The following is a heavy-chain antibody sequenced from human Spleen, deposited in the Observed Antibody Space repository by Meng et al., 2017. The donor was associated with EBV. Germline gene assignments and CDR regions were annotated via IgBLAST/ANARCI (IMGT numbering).Heavy chain of an antibody. J-gene: IGHJ4*02. D-gene: IGHD1-26*01. CDR1: GYTFTNYG. Sequence: QVRLVQSGAEVKKPGASVKVSCKTSGYTFTNYGITWVRQVPGQGLEWMGWISADNGNTNYAQNFQGRISMTTDTSTSTAYMELRFLGSADTAVYYCARDSDIVGATYDYWGQGTLVTVSS. CDR3: ARDSDIVGATYDY. V-gene: IGHV1-18*01. CDR2: ISADNGNT.